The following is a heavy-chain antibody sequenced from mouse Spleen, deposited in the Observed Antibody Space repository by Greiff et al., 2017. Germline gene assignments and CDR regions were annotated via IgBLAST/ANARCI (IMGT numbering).Heavy chain of an antibody. V-gene: IGHV6-6*01. CDR2: IRNKANNHAT. CDR3: TRSLTTVVAKALDYYAMDY. Sequence: DVMLVESGGGLVQPGGSMKLSCAASGFTFSDAWMDWVRQSPEKGLEWVAEIRNKANNHATYYAESVKGRFTISRDDSKSSVYLQMNSLRAEDTGIYYCTRSLTTVVAKALDYYAMDYWGQGTSVTVSS. D-gene: IGHD1-1*01. CDR1: GFTFSDAW. J-gene: IGHJ4*01.